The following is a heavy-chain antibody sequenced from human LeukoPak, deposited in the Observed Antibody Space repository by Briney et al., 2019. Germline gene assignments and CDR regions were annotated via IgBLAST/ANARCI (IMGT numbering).Heavy chain of an antibody. D-gene: IGHD3-22*01. CDR3: ARESDSSGYYNLDY. CDR1: GYTFTGYY. V-gene: IGHV1-2*02. CDR2: INPNSGGT. J-gene: IGHJ4*02. Sequence: GASVKVSCKASGYTFTGYYMHWVRQAPGQGPEWMGWINPNSGGTNYAQKFQGRVTMTRDTSISAAYMELSRLRSDDTAVYYCARESDSSGYYNLDYWGQGTLVTVSS.